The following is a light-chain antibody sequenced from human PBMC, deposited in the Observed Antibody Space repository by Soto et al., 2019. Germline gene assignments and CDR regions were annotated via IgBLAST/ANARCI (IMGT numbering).Light chain of an antibody. V-gene: IGKV3-15*01. Sequence: EVVVTQSPATLSLSPGERATLSCRASQSVSSNLAWYQQKPGQAPRLLIYGASTRATGIPARFSGSGSGTEFTLTISSLQSEDFAVYYCHQYDNWPPTFGQGKRLEIK. CDR2: GAS. CDR3: HQYDNWPPT. CDR1: QSVSSN. J-gene: IGKJ5*01.